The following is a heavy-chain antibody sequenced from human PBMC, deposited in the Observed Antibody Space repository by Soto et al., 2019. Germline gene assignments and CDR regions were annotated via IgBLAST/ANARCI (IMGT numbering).Heavy chain of an antibody. J-gene: IGHJ5*01. CDR1: GCTFSSYA. CDR2: ISGSGGST. V-gene: IGHV3-23*01. D-gene: IGHD2-2*01. Sequence: GGLRVAGLASGCTFSSYAVSWVRQAAGKGLEWVSAISGSGGSTYYADSVKGRFTISRDNSKNTVFLQVNSLRDEDTVIYYCAKTDHIVLVPADKNWLDSWGQGTLVTVYS. CDR3: AKTDHIVLVPADKNWLDS.